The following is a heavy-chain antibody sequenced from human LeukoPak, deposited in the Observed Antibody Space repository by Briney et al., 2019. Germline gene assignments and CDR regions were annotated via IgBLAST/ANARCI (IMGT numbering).Heavy chain of an antibody. CDR2: ISSSSSYT. Sequence: GGSLRLSCAASGFTFSSYSMNWVRQAPGKGLEWVSSISSSSSYTNYADSVKGRFTISRDNAKNSLYLQMNSLRAEDTAVYYCARDGLGIGDYWGQGTLVTVSS. CDR1: GFTFSSYS. V-gene: IGHV3-21*01. J-gene: IGHJ4*02. D-gene: IGHD3/OR15-3a*01. CDR3: ARDGLGIGDY.